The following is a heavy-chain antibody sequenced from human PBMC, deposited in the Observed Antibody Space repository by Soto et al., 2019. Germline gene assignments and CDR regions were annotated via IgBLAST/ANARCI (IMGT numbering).Heavy chain of an antibody. D-gene: IGHD6-13*01. Sequence: GGSLRLSCAASGFTFSSYGMHWVRQAPGKGLEWVAVIWYDGSNKYYADSVKGRFTISRDNSKNTLYLQMNSLRAEDTAVYYCAREFRAAAGHPRAYFDYWGQGTLVTVSS. CDR2: IWYDGSNK. J-gene: IGHJ4*02. CDR3: AREFRAAAGHPRAYFDY. CDR1: GFTFSSYG. V-gene: IGHV3-33*01.